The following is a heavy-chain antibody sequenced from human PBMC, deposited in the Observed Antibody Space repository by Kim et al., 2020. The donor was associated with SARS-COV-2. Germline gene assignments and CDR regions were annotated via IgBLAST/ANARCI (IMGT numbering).Heavy chain of an antibody. V-gene: IGHV1-8*01. D-gene: IGHD3-10*01. CDR3: ARGTKVRGVIPDY. J-gene: IGHJ4*02. Sequence: YAQKFQGRVTMTRNTSISTAYMELSSLRSEDTAVYYCARGTKVRGVIPDYWGQGTLVTVSS.